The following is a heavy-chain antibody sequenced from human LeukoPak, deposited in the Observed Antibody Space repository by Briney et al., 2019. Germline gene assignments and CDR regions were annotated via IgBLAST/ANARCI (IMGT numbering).Heavy chain of an antibody. J-gene: IGHJ3*02. Sequence: SETLSLTCGVSGGSFSGYFWTWIRQPPGKGPEWIGEIIDSGTTNYNPSLESRVAMPVDTSKNQVSLRLSSVTAADTAVYYCATLYLVNAFDIWGPGTLVTVSS. V-gene: IGHV4-34*12. D-gene: IGHD2-2*02. CDR1: GGSFSGYF. CDR2: IIDSGTT. CDR3: ATLYLVNAFDI.